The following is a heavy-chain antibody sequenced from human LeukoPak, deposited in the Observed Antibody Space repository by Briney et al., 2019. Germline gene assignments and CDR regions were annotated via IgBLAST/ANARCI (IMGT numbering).Heavy chain of an antibody. CDR2: MNPNSANT. Sequence: GASVKVSCKASRYTFTSYDINWVRQAPGQGLEWMGWMNPNSANTAYAQKFQGRVTMTKNTSISTAYMELSSLRSEDSAVYYCARADNGAFDIWGQGTLVTVSS. V-gene: IGHV1-8*01. CDR3: ARADNGAFDI. D-gene: IGHD1-14*01. CDR1: RYTFTSYD. J-gene: IGHJ3*02.